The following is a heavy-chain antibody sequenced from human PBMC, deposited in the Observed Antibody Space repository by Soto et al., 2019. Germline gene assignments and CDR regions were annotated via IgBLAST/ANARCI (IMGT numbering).Heavy chain of an antibody. Sequence: GGSLRLSCAASGFTFSSYEMNWVRQAPGKGLEWVSYISSSGSTIYYADSVKGRFTISRDNAKNSLYLQMNSLRAEDTAVYYCARDLHSDLHGMDVWGQGTTVTVSS. CDR2: ISSSGSTI. D-gene: IGHD3-3*01. CDR1: GFTFSSYE. J-gene: IGHJ6*02. V-gene: IGHV3-48*03. CDR3: ARDLHSDLHGMDV.